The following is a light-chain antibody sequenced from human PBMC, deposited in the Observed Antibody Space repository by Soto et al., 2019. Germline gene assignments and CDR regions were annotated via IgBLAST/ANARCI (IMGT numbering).Light chain of an antibody. CDR1: QSVSSN. CDR3: QHYANWPLT. V-gene: IGKV3-15*01. CDR2: GAS. J-gene: IGKJ4*01. Sequence: EIVLTQSPATLSVSPWERATLSCRASQSVSSNLAWYQQIPGRAPRLLIYGASTRASGIPARFSASGSGTEFTLTINSLQSEDFAVYYCQHYANWPLTFGGGTKVDIK.